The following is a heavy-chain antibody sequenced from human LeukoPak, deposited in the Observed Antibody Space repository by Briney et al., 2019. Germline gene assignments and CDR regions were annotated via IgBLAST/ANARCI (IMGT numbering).Heavy chain of an antibody. CDR3: ARDNGGIAVAGFDY. CDR1: GYAFTSYG. D-gene: IGHD6-19*01. V-gene: IGHV1-18*01. CDR2: ISAYNGNT. J-gene: IGHJ4*02. Sequence: GASVKVSCKASGYAFTSYGISWVRQAPGQGLEWMGWISAYNGNTNYAQKLQGRVTMTTDTSTSTAYMELRSLRSDDTAVYYCARDNGGIAVAGFDYWGQGTLVTVSS.